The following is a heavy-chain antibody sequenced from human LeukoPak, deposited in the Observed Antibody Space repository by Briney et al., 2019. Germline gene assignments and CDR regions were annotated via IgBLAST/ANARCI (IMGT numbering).Heavy chain of an antibody. J-gene: IGHJ4*02. Sequence: GGSLRLSCAASGFTFSSYAMSWVRQAPGKGLEWVSAISGSGGSTYYADSVKGRFTISRDNSKNTLYLQMNSLRAEYTAVYYCAKGRTTTMVRGVITYWGQGTLVTVSS. D-gene: IGHD3-10*01. CDR1: GFTFSSYA. CDR3: AKGRTTTMVRGVITY. V-gene: IGHV3-23*01. CDR2: ISGSGGST.